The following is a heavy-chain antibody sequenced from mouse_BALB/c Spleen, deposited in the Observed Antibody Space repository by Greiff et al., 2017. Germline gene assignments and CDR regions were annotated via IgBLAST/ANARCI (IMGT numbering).Heavy chain of an antibody. CDR3: ARGRYYYGSDY. D-gene: IGHD1-1*01. V-gene: IGHV5-6-5*01. Sequence: EEKLMESGGGLVKPGGSLKLSCAASGFTFSSYAMSWVRQTPEKRLEWVASISSGGSTYYPDSVKGRFTISRDNARNILYLQMSSLRSEDTAMYYCARGRYYYGSDYWGQGTTLTVSS. CDR2: ISSGGST. CDR1: GFTFSSYA. J-gene: IGHJ2*01.